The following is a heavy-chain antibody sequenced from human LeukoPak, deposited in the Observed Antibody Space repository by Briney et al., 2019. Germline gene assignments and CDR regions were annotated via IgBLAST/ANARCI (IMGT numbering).Heavy chain of an antibody. D-gene: IGHD3-10*01. CDR2: ISSSSSCI. V-gene: IGHV3-21*01. CDR3: ARDYHYGGNDY. J-gene: IGHJ4*02. Sequence: VGSLRLSCAASGFTFSSYSMNWVRQAPGKGLEWVSSISSSSSCIYYADSVKGRFTISRDNAKNSLYLQMNSLRAEDTAVYYCARDYHYGGNDYWGQGTLVTVSS. CDR1: GFTFSSYS.